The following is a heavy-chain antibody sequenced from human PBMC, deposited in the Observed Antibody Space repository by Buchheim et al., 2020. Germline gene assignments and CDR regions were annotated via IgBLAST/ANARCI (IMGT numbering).Heavy chain of an antibody. CDR2: ISFDGTNT. CDR3: VGGLLRSLEWLFVP. J-gene: IGHJ5*02. D-gene: IGHD3-3*01. CDR1: GFTFSNHG. V-gene: IGHV3-30*03. Sequence: QVQLVESGGGVVQPGRSLRLSCAASGFTFSNHGMYWVRQAPGKGLQWVALISFDGTNTSCADPFMGRFTVSRDNSKNTLYLQMNSLRLEDTAVYYCVGGLLRSLEWLFVPWGQGT.